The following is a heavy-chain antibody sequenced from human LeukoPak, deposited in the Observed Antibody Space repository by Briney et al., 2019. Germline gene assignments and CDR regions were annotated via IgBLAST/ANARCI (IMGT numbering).Heavy chain of an antibody. D-gene: IGHD3-10*01. J-gene: IGHJ4*02. CDR3: ARVDYYYGSGSYFHLFDY. CDR2: ISSSSSTI. CDR1: GFTFSSYS. V-gene: IGHV3-48*02. Sequence: RGSLRLSCAASGFTFSSYSMNWVRQAPGKGLEWVSYISSSSSTIYYADSVKGRFTISRENAKNSLYLQMNSLRDEDTAVYYCARVDYYYGSGSYFHLFDYWGQGTLVTVSS.